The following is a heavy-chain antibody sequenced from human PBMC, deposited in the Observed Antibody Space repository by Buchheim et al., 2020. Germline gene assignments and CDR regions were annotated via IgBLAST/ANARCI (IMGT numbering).Heavy chain of an antibody. CDR3: ARWVHSSSGVYYYYYGMDV. CDR2: IYYSGST. J-gene: IGHJ6*02. V-gene: IGHV4-59*06. CDR1: GGSISSYY. D-gene: IGHD6-13*01. Sequence: QVQLQESGPGLVKPSETLSLTCTVSGGSISSYYWSWIRQHPGKGLEWIGYIYYSGSTYYNPSLKSRVTISVDTSKNQFSLKLSSVTAADTSVYYCARWVHSSSGVYYYYYGMDVWGQGTT.